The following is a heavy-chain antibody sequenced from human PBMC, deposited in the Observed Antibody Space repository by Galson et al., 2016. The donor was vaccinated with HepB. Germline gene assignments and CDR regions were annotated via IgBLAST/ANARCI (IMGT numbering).Heavy chain of an antibody. CDR3: ALRRDCSTSVCQEGEYNFFDP. V-gene: IGHV2-5*02. D-gene: IGHD3-10*01. CDR2: VYWDDDK. J-gene: IGHJ5*02. Sequence: PALVKPTHTLTLTCTFSGFSLNSSGVGVGWIRQSPGKALNWLALVYWDDDKRYSPSLKSRLTITKDTSKNQVVLTMTNMDPIDTGTYYCALRRDCSTSVCQEGEYNFFDPWGQGTLVSVAS. CDR1: GFSLNSSGVG.